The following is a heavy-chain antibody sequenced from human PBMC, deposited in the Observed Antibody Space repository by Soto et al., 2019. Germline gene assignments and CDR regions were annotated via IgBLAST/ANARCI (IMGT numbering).Heavy chain of an antibody. D-gene: IGHD6-6*01. CDR2: ISLYNGNT. V-gene: IGHV1-18*01. CDR3: ARDTWIVAARPAYYGLDV. Sequence: ASVKVSCKASAYTFNRYGISRVRQAPGQGLEWMGWISLYNGNTNDAQKHQDRVTMTTDTSTSTAYMELRSLRSDDTAVYYCARDTWIVAARPAYYGLDVWGQGTTVTVSS. CDR1: AYTFNRYG. J-gene: IGHJ6*02.